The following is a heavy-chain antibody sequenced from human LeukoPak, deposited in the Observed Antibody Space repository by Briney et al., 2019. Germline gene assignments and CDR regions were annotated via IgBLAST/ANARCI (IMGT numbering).Heavy chain of an antibody. D-gene: IGHD4-17*01. CDR1: GFTFCASA. Sequence: GGSLRLSCAASGFTFCASAMQWVRDALGKGVEWVSDISLVGSIKYYADSVRGRFTISRDKYTITLYLQINSLRAEDTAVYYCARLRYGHPYYFDYWGQGTLVTVSS. J-gene: IGHJ4*02. CDR3: ARLRYGHPYYFDY. CDR2: ISLVGSIK. V-gene: IGHV3-30*01.